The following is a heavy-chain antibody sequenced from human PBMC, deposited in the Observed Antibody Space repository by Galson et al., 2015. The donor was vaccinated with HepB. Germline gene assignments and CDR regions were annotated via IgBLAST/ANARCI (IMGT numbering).Heavy chain of an antibody. V-gene: IGHV3-7*01. Sequence: SLRLSCAASGSTFSSYWMSWVRQAPGKGLEWVANIKQDGSEKYYVDSVKGRFTISRDNAKNSLYLQMNSLRAEDTAVYYCARDPMAHSPWNWFDPWGQGTLVTVSS. D-gene: IGHD5-24*01. J-gene: IGHJ5*02. CDR3: ARDPMAHSPWNWFDP. CDR1: GSTFSSYW. CDR2: IKQDGSEK.